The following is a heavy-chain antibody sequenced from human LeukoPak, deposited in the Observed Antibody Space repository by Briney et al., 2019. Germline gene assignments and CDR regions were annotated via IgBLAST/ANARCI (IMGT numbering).Heavy chain of an antibody. CDR1: GFTFSSYE. D-gene: IGHD6-13*01. CDR3: ARKGQQLGYYYYYMDV. Sequence: GGSLRLSCAASGFTFSSYEMNWVRQAPGKGLEWVSYISSSSSTIYYADSVKGRLTISRDNAKNSLYLQMNSLRAEDTAVYYCARKGQQLGYYYYYMDVWGKGTTVTVSS. V-gene: IGHV3-48*01. CDR2: ISSSSSTI. J-gene: IGHJ6*03.